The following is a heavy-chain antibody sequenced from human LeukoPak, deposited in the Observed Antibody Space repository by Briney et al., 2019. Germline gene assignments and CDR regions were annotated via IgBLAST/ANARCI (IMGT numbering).Heavy chain of an antibody. D-gene: IGHD4-17*01. CDR3: ARERTVTTEHWYFDL. J-gene: IGHJ2*01. CDR1: GFTFSSYS. V-gene: IGHV3-48*01. Sequence: PGGSLRLSCAASGFTFSSYSMNWVRQAPGKGLEWVSYISSSSSTIYYADSVKGRFTISRDNAKNSLYLQMNSLRAEDTAVYYCARERTVTTEHWYFDLWGRGTLVTVSS. CDR2: ISSSSSTI.